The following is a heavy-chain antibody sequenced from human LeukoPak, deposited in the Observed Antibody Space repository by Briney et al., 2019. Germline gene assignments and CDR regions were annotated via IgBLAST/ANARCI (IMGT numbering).Heavy chain of an antibody. CDR1: GYTFNDYY. CDR3: ARGSRSFDWLRSYFDF. CDR2: VDLEDGDT. V-gene: IGHV1-69-2*01. Sequence: ASVKVSCKASGYTFNDYYIHWVQQAPGKGLEWMGRVDLEDGDTIYAEKFQGRVTMTADTSTDTAFMDLSSLTSFDTAVYYCARGSRSFDWLRSYFDFWGQGTLVSVSP. J-gene: IGHJ4*02. D-gene: IGHD3-9*01.